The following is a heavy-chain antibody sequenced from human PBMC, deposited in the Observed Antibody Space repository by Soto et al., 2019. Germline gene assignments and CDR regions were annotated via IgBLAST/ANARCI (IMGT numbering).Heavy chain of an antibody. CDR1: GGTFSSYA. CDR3: ASPTLPAAMGDYYYYGMDV. J-gene: IGHJ6*02. V-gene: IGHV1-69*13. CDR2: IIPIFGTA. D-gene: IGHD2-2*01. Sequence: SVKVSCQASGGTFSSYAISWVRQAPGQGLEWMGGIIPIFGTANYAQKFQGRVTITADESTSTAYMELSSLRSEDTAVYYCASPTLPAAMGDYYYYGMDVWGQGTTVTVSS.